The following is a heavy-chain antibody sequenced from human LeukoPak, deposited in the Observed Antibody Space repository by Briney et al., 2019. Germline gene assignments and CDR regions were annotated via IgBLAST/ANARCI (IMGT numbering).Heavy chain of an antibody. CDR2: IYYSGST. CDR3: SRQETYYYDSSAYPIFDY. D-gene: IGHD3-22*01. V-gene: IGHV4-59*08. J-gene: IGHJ4*02. Sequence: SETLSLTCTVSGGSISSYYWSWIRQPPGKGLEWIGYIYYSGSTTYNPSLKSRVTVSVDTSKNQFSLKLNSVTAADTAVYYCSRQETYYYDSSAYPIFDYWSQGTLVTVSS. CDR1: GGSISSYY.